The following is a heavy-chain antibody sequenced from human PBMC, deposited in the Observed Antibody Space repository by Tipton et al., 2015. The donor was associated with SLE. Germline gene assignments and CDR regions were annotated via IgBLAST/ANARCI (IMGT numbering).Heavy chain of an antibody. Sequence: SLRLSCAASGLTFSDYYMSWIRQAPGKGLEWVSYISSSGSTIYYADSVKGRFTISRDNAKNTLYLQMNSLRAEDTAVYYCAREGSVWNDAFDIWGQGTMVTVSS. CDR1: GLTFSDYY. J-gene: IGHJ3*02. D-gene: IGHD6-19*01. CDR2: ISSSGSTI. V-gene: IGHV3-11*04. CDR3: AREGSVWNDAFDI.